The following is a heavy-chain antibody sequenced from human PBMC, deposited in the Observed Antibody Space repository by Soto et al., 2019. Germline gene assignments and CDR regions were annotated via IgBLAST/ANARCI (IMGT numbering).Heavy chain of an antibody. Sequence: ASVKVSCKASGYTFTGYYMHWVRQAPGQGLEWMGWITPNSGGTNYAQKFQGWVTMTRDTSISTAYMELSRLRSDDTAVYYCARENCSGGSCQGGMDVWGQGTTVTVSS. V-gene: IGHV1-2*04. J-gene: IGHJ6*02. CDR3: ARENCSGGSCQGGMDV. D-gene: IGHD2-15*01. CDR2: ITPNSGGT. CDR1: GYTFTGYY.